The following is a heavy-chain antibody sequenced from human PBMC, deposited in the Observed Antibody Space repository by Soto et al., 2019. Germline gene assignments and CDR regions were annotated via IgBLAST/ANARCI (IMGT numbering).Heavy chain of an antibody. D-gene: IGHD3-10*01. CDR2: IYYSVST. CDR1: GGSISSSSHY. V-gene: IGHV4-39*07. J-gene: IGHJ6*03. Sequence: PSETLSLTCTVSGGSISSSSHYWAWIRQPPGKGLEWIGSIYYSVSTYYNSSLKSRVTISVDTSKNQFSLKLSSVTAADTAVYYCARVEYENVLWFGELLPKPHRDYYYYMDVWGKGTTVTVSS. CDR3: ARVEYENVLWFGELLPKPHRDYYYYMDV.